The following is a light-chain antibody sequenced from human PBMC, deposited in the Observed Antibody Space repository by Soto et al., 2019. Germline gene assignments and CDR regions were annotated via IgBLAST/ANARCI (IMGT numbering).Light chain of an antibody. CDR2: AAS. Sequence: IQMTQSPASLSASVGDRVTITCRASQRIGTSLNWYQQKPGKAPNLLISAASGLQSGVPPRFSGSGSGTEFTLPLRRPQPEGFATFLWQQSYSTSLITFGPGTTVDIK. CDR1: QRIGTS. CDR3: QQSYSTSLIT. V-gene: IGKV1-39*01. J-gene: IGKJ3*01.